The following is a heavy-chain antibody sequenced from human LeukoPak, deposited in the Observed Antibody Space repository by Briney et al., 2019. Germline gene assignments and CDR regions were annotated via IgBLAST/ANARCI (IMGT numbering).Heavy chain of an antibody. Sequence: KPSGTLSLTCAVSGGSISSSNWWSWVRQPPGKGLEWIGEIYHSGSTNYNPSLKSRVTISVDKSKNQFSLKLSSVTAADTAVYYCARSGQQLTYYYYYYGMDVWGKGTTVTVSS. V-gene: IGHV4-4*02. CDR3: ARSGQQLTYYYYYYGMDV. J-gene: IGHJ6*04. CDR2: IYHSGST. D-gene: IGHD6-13*01. CDR1: GGSISSSNW.